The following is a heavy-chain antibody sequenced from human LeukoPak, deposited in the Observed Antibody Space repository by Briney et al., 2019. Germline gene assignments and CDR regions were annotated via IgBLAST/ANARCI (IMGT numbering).Heavy chain of an antibody. D-gene: IGHD1-26*01. CDR1: GYTFPSYF. CDR3: ARDRQGGDYYFDY. Sequence: ASVKVSCKASGYTFPSYFMHWVRQAPGQGLEWMGWISAYNGNTNYAQKLQGRVTMTTDTSTSTAYMELRSLRSDDTAVYYCARDRQGGDYYFDYWGQGTLVTVSS. J-gene: IGHJ4*02. CDR2: ISAYNGNT. V-gene: IGHV1-18*04.